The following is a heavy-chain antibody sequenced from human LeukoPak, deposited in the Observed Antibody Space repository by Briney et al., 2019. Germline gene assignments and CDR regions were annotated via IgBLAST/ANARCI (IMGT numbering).Heavy chain of an antibody. CDR1: GFTFSSYS. V-gene: IGHV3-21*01. J-gene: IGHJ4*02. CDR3: ARDYEIY. Sequence: PGGSLRLSCAASGFTFSSYSMNWVRQAPGKGLEWVSSISSSSSYIYYGDSVKGRFTISRDNAKDSLYLQMHSLRAEDTAVYYCARDYEIYWGQGTLVTVSS. CDR2: ISSSSSYI. D-gene: IGHD5-12*01.